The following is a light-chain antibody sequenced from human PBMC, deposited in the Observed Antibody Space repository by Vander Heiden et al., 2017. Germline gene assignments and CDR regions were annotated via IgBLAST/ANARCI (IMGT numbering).Light chain of an antibody. CDR3: QQCDSTPDT. V-gene: IGKV1-39*01. Sequence: DIQMTQSPSSLSASVGDRVTITCRASQSISSYLNWYQQKPGKAPKLLIYAASSLQSGVPSRFSGSGSGTDFTLTISMLHPEDFATYYCQQCDSTPDTFGQGTKLEIK. J-gene: IGKJ2*01. CDR1: QSISSY. CDR2: AAS.